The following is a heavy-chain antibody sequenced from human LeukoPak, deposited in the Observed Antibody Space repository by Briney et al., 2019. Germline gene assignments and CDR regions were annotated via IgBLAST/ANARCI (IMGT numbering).Heavy chain of an antibody. Sequence: GESLKISCKGSGYSFTSYWIDWVRQMPGKGLEWMGIIYPGDSDTRYSPSFQGQVTISADKSISTAYLQWSSLKASDTAMYYCARHPRLKYYYDSSGYYQTFSHFDYWGQGTLVTVSS. J-gene: IGHJ4*02. CDR3: ARHPRLKYYYDSSGYYQTFSHFDY. CDR1: GYSFTSYW. CDR2: IYPGDSDT. D-gene: IGHD3-22*01. V-gene: IGHV5-51*01.